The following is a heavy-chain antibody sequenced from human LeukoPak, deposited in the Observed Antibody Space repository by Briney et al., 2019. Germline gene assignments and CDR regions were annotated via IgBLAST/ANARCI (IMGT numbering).Heavy chain of an antibody. J-gene: IGHJ6*02. CDR1: GFTVSSNY. CDR3: ARGFDTYYYYGMDV. CDR2: IYSGGST. V-gene: IGHV3-53*04. Sequence: GGSLGLSCAASGFTVSSNYMSWVRQAPGKGLEWVSVIYSGGSTYYADSVKGRFTISRHNSKNTLYLQMNSLRAEDTAVYYCARGFDTYYYYGMDVWGQGTTVTVSS.